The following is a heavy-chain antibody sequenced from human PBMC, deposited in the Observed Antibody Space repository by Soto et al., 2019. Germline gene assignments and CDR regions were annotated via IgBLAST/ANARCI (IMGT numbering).Heavy chain of an antibody. CDR1: GFTFSSYA. CDR3: XXXXXXXXXSPI. CDR2: ISGSGGSX. V-gene: IGHV3-23*01. Sequence: EVQLLESGGGLVQPGGSLRLSCAASGFTFSSYAMSWVRXAPGXXREWVSAISGSGGSXXYADSVKGRXTXXXXNSXXXXXXXXXXXXXXXXXXXXXXXXXXXXXXSPIWGQGTMVTVSS. D-gene: IGHD1-1*01. J-gene: IGHJ3*02.